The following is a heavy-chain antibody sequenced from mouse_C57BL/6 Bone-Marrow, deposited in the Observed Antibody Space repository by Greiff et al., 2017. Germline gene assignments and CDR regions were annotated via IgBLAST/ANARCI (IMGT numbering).Heavy chain of an antibody. CDR3: ARPSPYCGSTYFDY. Sequence: EVMLVESGGGLVQPGGSLKLSCAASGFTFSDYYMYWVRQTPEKRLEWVAYISNGGGSTYYPDTVKGRFTISRDNAKNTLYLQMSRLKSEDTAMYYVARPSPYCGSTYFDYWGQGTTPTVSS. CDR2: ISNGGGST. CDR1: GFTFSDYY. J-gene: IGHJ2*01. D-gene: IGHD1-1*01. V-gene: IGHV5-12*01.